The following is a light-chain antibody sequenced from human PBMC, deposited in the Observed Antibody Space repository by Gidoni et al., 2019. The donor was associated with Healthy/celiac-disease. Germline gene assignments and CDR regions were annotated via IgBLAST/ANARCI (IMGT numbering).Light chain of an antibody. Sequence: QSVLTQPPSASGTPGQRVTISCSGSSSNFGSNTVNWYQQLPGTAPKLLIYSSNQRPSGVPDRFSGSKSGTSASLAISGLQSEDEADYYCAAWDDSLNGPSWVFGGGTKLTVL. CDR3: AAWDDSLNGPSWV. CDR1: SSNFGSNT. CDR2: SSN. V-gene: IGLV1-44*01. J-gene: IGLJ3*02.